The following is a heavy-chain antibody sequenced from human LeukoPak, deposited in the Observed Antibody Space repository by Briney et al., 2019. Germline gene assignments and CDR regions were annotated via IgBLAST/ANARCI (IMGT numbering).Heavy chain of an antibody. CDR1: GGSISSYY. D-gene: IGHD3-22*01. CDR3: ARVLDTSGYYYYLDY. J-gene: IGHJ4*02. CDR2: IYTSGST. Sequence: SETLSLTCTVYGGSISSYYWSWIRQPAGKGLEWIGRIYTSGSTNYNPSLKSRVTISLDTSKNQFSLKLSSVTAADTAVYYCARVLDTSGYYYYLDYWGQGSLVTVSS. V-gene: IGHV4-4*07.